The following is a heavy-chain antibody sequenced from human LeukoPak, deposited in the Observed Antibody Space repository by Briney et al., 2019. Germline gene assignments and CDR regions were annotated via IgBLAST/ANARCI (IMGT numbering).Heavy chain of an antibody. V-gene: IGHV3-23*01. D-gene: IGHD1-26*01. J-gene: IGHJ5*02. Sequence: GGSLRLSCAASGFTFSSYAMSWVRQAPGKGLEWVSAISGSGGSTYYADSVKGRFTISRDNFRNTLYLQMNSLRAEDTAVYYCAKRARVSHWFDPWGQGTLVTVSS. CDR1: GFTFSSYA. CDR2: ISGSGGST. CDR3: AKRARVSHWFDP.